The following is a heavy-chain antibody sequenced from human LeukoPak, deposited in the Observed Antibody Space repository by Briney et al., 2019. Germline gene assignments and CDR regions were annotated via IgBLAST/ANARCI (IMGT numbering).Heavy chain of an antibody. CDR3: ARVGAGFGGFDY. CDR1: GYTFTSYD. CDR2: MNPNSGNT. Sequence: ASVKVSCKASGYTFTSYDINWVRQATGQGLEWMGWMNPNSGNTGYAQKLQGRVTMTTDTSTSTAYMELRSLRSDDTAVYYCARVGAGFGGFDYWGQGTLVTVSS. D-gene: IGHD3-10*01. V-gene: IGHV1-8*01. J-gene: IGHJ4*02.